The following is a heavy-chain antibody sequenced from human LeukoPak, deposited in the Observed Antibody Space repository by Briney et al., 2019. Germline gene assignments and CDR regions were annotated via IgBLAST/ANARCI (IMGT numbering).Heavy chain of an antibody. CDR2: TYNSYT. Sequence: ASVKVSCKASGYTSTTYGMSWVRQAPGQGLEWMGWTYNSYTHYAQTLRDRLTMTTDTSTSTSYMELRSLRSDDTAMYYCARLAPDEIFMITFGGVYSFFDYWGQGTLVTVSS. CDR3: ARLAPDEIFMITFGGVYSFFDY. CDR1: GYTSTTYG. J-gene: IGHJ4*02. V-gene: IGHV1-18*01. D-gene: IGHD3-16*01.